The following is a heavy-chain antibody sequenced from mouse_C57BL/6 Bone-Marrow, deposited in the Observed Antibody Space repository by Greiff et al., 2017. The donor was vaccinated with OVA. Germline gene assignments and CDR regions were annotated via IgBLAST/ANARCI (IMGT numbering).Heavy chain of an antibody. D-gene: IGHD2-1*01. CDR2: IYPRSGNS. CDR3: ARSSGNYDYAMDY. Sequence: QVQLQQSGAELARPGASVKLSCKASGYTFTSYGISWVKQRTGQGLEWIGEIYPRSGNSYSNEKFKGKATQTADKSASTAYMELRRLTSEYSAVYFWARSSGNYDYAMDYWGQGTAVTVSA. CDR1: GYTFTSYG. V-gene: IGHV1-81*01. J-gene: IGHJ4*01.